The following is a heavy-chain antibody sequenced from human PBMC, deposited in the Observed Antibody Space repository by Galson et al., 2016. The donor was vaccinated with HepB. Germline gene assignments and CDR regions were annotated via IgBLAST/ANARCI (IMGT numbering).Heavy chain of an antibody. CDR1: GGSVITDY. D-gene: IGHD2-8*02. V-gene: IGHV4-59*02. CDR3: ARRVSPYCTATSFFVGSSALDV. Sequence: SETLSLTCTVSGGSVITDYWSWIRQPPGKGLEWIGYVSYSGSTKYNPSLRSRVTISVDTSKNQFALNLPSVTAADTAVYYCARRVSPYCTATSFFVGSSALDVWGQGTMVTVSS. CDR2: VSYSGST. J-gene: IGHJ3*01.